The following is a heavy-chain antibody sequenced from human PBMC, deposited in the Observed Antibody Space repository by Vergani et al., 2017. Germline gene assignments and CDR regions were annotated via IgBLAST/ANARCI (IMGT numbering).Heavy chain of an antibody. CDR1: GGTFGSHT. Sequence: QVQLVQSRAEVKKPGSSVTVSCRASGGTFGSHTIGWVRQAPGQGLEWVGRVIPHLEITTLAQHLQGRVIITADKSTRTAYMELRSLRSDDTAVYYCARDLIENDTYGRSGYWGPGTLVTVSS. D-gene: IGHD6-25*01. CDR2: VIPHLEIT. CDR3: ARDLIENDTYGRSGY. J-gene: IGHJ1*01. V-gene: IGHV1-69*08.